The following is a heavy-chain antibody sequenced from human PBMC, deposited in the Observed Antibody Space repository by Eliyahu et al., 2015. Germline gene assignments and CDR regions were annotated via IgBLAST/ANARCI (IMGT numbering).Heavy chain of an antibody. CDR2: IYYSGST. D-gene: IGHD3-3*01. CDR1: SGSISSDDYY. CDR3: ARGYHLWSGSKTGGFDY. Sequence: ELVKPPQTLSLTCTVSSGSISSDDYYWSWIRQHPGKGLEWIGYIYYSGSTYYNPSLKSRVTISVDASKNQFSLRLNSVTAADTAVYFCARGYHLWSGSKTGGFDYWGRGTLVTVSS. V-gene: IGHV4-31*03. J-gene: IGHJ4*02.